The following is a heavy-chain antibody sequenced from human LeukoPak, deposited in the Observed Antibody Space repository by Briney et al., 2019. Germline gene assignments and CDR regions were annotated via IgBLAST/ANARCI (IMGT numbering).Heavy chain of an antibody. V-gene: IGHV3-64D*06. CDR1: GYTFSTYD. J-gene: IGHJ4*02. CDR3: VRGTGY. Sequence: GGTLRLSCSVPGYTFSTYDMHWVRQAPGKGLEYVSAISRNGDNTYYADSVKGRFTISRDNSKNTLYLQMSSLRADDTAVYYCVRGTGYWGQGTLVTVSS. CDR2: ISRNGDNT.